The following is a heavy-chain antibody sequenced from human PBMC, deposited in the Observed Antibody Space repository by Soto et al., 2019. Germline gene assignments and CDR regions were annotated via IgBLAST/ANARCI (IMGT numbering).Heavy chain of an antibody. Sequence: QVQLVESGGGLVKPGGSLRLSCAASGFTFSDYYMSWIRQAPGKGLEWVSYISTTSSYTNYADSVKGRFTISRDNARNSLYLQMNSLRAEDTAVYYCARGRAVAAPFDYWGQGTLVTVS. D-gene: IGHD6-19*01. CDR1: GFTFSDYY. V-gene: IGHV3-11*05. J-gene: IGHJ4*02. CDR3: ARGRAVAAPFDY. CDR2: ISTTSSYT.